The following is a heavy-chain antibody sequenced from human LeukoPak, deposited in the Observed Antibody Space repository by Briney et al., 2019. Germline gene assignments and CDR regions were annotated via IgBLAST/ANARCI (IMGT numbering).Heavy chain of an antibody. CDR1: GYSISNGYY. V-gene: IGHV4-38-2*01. J-gene: IGHJ3*02. D-gene: IGHD6-6*01. Sequence: SETLSLTCAVSGYSISNGYYWVWIRQPPGRGLEWIGSLYHSDSAYYNTSLRSRVPMSVDTSKNQFSLTLSFVTAADTAVYYCARAFKWYSSSSVRAFDIWGQGTMVTVSS. CDR3: ARAFKWYSSSSVRAFDI. CDR2: LYHSDSA.